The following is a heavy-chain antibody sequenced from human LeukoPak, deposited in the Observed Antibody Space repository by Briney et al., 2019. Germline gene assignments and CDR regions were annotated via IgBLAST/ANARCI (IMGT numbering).Heavy chain of an antibody. J-gene: IGHJ6*02. CDR1: GFTSIAYA. CDR2: ISGGGVTT. CDR3: ARNQQLGGHSYYYYGMDV. V-gene: IGHV3-23*01. D-gene: IGHD3-16*01. Sequence: GGSLRLSCVGSGFTSIAYALTWARQAPGKGLEWVSGISGGGVTTYYADSVKGRFTISRDNSKHTLYLQMNSLRADDTAIYYCARNQQLGGHSYYYYGMDVWGQGTTVTVSS.